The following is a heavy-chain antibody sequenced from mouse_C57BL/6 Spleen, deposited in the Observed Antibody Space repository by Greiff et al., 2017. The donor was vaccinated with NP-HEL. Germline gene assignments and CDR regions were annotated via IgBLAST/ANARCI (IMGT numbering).Heavy chain of an antibody. V-gene: IGHV1-64*01. CDR1: GYTFTSYW. D-gene: IGHD1-1*01. CDR2: IHPNSGST. CDR3: ARRANYYGSSPYAMDY. J-gene: IGHJ4*01. Sequence: VQLQQSGAELVKPGASVKLSCKASGYTFTSYWMHWVKQRPGQGLEWIGMIHPNSGSTNYNEKFKSKATLTVDKSSSTAYMQLSSLTSEDSAVYYCARRANYYGSSPYAMDYWGQGTSVTVSS.